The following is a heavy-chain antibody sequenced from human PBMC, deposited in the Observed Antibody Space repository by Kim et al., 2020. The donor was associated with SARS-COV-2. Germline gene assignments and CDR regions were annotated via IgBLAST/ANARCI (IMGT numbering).Heavy chain of an antibody. Sequence: SGNTGYAQKFQGKCTMTRTTSLSTAYMGLSSLRSEDTAVYYCARTSWFDPWGQGTLVTVSS. J-gene: IGHJ5*02. CDR3: ARTSWFDP. V-gene: IGHV1-8*01. CDR2: SGNT.